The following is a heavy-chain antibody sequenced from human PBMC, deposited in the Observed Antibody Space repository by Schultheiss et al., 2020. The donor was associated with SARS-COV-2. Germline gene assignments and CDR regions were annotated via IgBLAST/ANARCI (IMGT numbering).Heavy chain of an antibody. D-gene: IGHD5/OR15-5a*01. CDR1: GFTFSSYS. V-gene: IGHV3-66*02. CDR3: ARVNRIYAFDYYGMDV. J-gene: IGHJ6*02. CDR2: IYSGGST. Sequence: GGSLRLSCAASGFTFSSYSMNWVRQAPGKGLEWVSVIYSGGSTYYADSVKGRFTISRDNSKNTLYLQMNSLRAEDTAVYYCARVNRIYAFDYYGMDVWGQGTTVTVSS.